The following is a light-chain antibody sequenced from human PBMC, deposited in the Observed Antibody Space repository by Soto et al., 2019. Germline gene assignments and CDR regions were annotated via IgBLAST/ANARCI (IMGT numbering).Light chain of an antibody. CDR1: DVGGYNY. CDR2: SVN. J-gene: IGLJ3*02. CDR3: AARDDSLSGHWV. Sequence: DVGGYNYVSWFQHHSGKAPKLIIYSVNNRPSGISTRFSGSKSGDTASLTISGLQAEDEADYYCAARDDSLSGHWVFGGGTKVTVL. V-gene: IGLV2-14*01.